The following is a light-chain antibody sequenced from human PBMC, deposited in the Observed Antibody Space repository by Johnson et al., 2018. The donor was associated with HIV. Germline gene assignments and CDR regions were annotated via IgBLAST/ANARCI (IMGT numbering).Light chain of an antibody. Sequence: QSVLTQPPSVSAAPGQKVTISCSGSNSNIGNYSVSCCQQLPGTAPKFLIYENDRRPSGIPDRFSGPKSGPSATLGIPGPQTWDEADYYCGTWDTRLSAYVVGTGTKVTVL. V-gene: IGLV1-51*02. CDR2: END. CDR1: NSNIGNYS. J-gene: IGLJ1*01. CDR3: GTWDTRLSAYV.